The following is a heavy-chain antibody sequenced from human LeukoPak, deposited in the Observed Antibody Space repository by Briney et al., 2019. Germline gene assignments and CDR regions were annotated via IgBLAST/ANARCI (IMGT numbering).Heavy chain of an antibody. Sequence: SETLSLTCAVYGGSFSGYYWSWIRQPPGKGLEWIGSIYYSGSTYYNPSLKSRVTISVDTSKNQFSLKLSSVTAADTAVYYCARHLDYYYYYMDVWGKGTTVTVSS. V-gene: IGHV4-34*01. CDR2: IYYSGST. J-gene: IGHJ6*03. D-gene: IGHD1-1*01. CDR1: GGSFSGYY. CDR3: ARHLDYYYYYMDV.